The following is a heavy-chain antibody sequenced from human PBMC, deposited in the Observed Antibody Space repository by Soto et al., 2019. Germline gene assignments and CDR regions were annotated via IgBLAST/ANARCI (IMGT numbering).Heavy chain of an antibody. CDR1: GGSISSSRCH. Sequence: TSETLSLTCTVSGGSISSSRCHWGWIRQPPGKGLEWIASIKYSGTTFYNPSLKSRVTLSVDTSKNQFALQLKSVTAADTAVYFCARHHPVPYDGKGLDYWGQG. J-gene: IGHJ4*02. D-gene: IGHD3-3*01. V-gene: IGHV4-39*01. CDR3: ARHHPVPYDGKGLDY. CDR2: IKYSGTT.